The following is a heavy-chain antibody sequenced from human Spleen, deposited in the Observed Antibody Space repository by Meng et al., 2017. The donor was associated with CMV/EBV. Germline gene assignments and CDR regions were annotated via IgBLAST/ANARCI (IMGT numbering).Heavy chain of an antibody. Sequence: GESLKISCSASGFTFTTYAMTWVRQAPGKGLEWVSSISGGATVTHYADSVNGRFTISRDNSKNTLYLQMNSLRAEDTAVYYCAKKGNPGATGYFDYWGQGTLVTVSS. V-gene: IGHV3-23*01. D-gene: IGHD1-26*01. CDR3: AKKGNPGATGYFDY. CDR2: ISGGATVT. CDR1: GFTFTTYA. J-gene: IGHJ4*02.